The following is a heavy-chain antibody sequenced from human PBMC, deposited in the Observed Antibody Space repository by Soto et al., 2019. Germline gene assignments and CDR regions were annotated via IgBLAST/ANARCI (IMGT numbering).Heavy chain of an antibody. D-gene: IGHD3-10*01. CDR3: ARESIGSGRAVWFDP. CDR1: GGSISSSNW. Sequence: QVQLQESGPGLVKPSGTLSLTCGVSGGSISSSNWWSWVRQSPGKGLEWIGEIYHSGSTNYNPSLKSRVTISVDKSKRQFSLKLSSVTAADTAVYYCARESIGSGRAVWFDPGGQGTLVTVSS. V-gene: IGHV4-4*02. J-gene: IGHJ5*02. CDR2: IYHSGST.